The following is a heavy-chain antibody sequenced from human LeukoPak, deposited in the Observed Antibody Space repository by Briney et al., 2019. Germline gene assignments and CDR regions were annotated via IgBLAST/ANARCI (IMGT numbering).Heavy chain of an antibody. J-gene: IGHJ6*03. Sequence: SVKVSCKASGGTFSSYAISWVRQAPGQGLEWMGGIIPIFGTANYAQKFQGRVTITADESTSTAYMELSSLRSEDTAVYYCARGDIVVVPAANYYYDYMDVWGKGTTVTVSS. CDR3: ARGDIVVVPAANYYYDYMDV. V-gene: IGHV1-69*13. CDR2: IIPIFGTA. D-gene: IGHD2-2*01. CDR1: GGTFSSYA.